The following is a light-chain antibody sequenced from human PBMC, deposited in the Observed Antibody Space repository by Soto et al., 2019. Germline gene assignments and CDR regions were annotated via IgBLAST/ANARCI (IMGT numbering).Light chain of an antibody. CDR2: EVT. V-gene: IGLV2-11*01. J-gene: IGLJ1*01. CDR1: GNDVGAYNY. Sequence: QSALTQPRSVSGSPGQSVTISCTGTGNDVGAYNYVSWYQQHPGRPPKLMISEVTNRPSGVSDRFSGSKSGNTASLTISGLQAEDEADYYCSSFTSRFTFVFGTGTKVTVL. CDR3: SSFTSRFTFV.